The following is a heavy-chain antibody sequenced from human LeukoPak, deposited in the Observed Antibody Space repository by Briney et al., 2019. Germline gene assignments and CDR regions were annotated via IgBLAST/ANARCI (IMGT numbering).Heavy chain of an antibody. CDR1: GFTFSSYS. V-gene: IGHV3-21*01. Sequence: GGSLRLSCAASGFTFSSYSMNWVRQAPGKGLEWVSSISSSSSYIYYADSVKGRFTISRDNAKNSLYLQMNSLRAEDTVVYYCARYSPMGYSSGFDYWGQGTLVTVSS. J-gene: IGHJ4*02. CDR3: ARYSPMGYSSGFDY. D-gene: IGHD6-19*01. CDR2: ISSSSSYI.